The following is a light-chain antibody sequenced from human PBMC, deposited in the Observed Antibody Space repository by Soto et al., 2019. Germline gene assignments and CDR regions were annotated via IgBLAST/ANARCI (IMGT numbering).Light chain of an antibody. CDR3: AAWDDSLNGPV. J-gene: IGLJ3*02. CDR2: SDN. V-gene: IGLV1-44*01. Sequence: QSLLTRPPSASGTPGQKVSISWSGGSSNIGSNTVNWYQQLPGTAPKLLIYSDNQRPSGVPDRFSGSKSGASASLAISGLQSEDEADYYCAAWDDSLNGPVLGGGTKVTGL. CDR1: SSNIGSNT.